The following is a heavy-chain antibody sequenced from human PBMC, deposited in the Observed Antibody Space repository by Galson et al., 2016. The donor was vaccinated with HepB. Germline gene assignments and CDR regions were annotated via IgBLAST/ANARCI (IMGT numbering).Heavy chain of an antibody. J-gene: IGHJ6*02. Sequence: SLRLSCAASGFRFSYYGMHWVRQAPGKGLEWVAFISNDGSNTYYAESVKGRFTISRDKSRNTVSLQMNSLRAEDTAVYKCAKGAYSGSGSYYRMDVWGQGTTVTVSS. CDR2: ISNDGSNT. D-gene: IGHD3-10*01. V-gene: IGHV3-30*18. CDR3: AKGAYSGSGSYYRMDV. CDR1: GFRFSYYG.